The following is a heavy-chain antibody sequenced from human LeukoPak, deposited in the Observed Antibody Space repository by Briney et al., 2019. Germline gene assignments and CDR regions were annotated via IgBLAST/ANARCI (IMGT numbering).Heavy chain of an antibody. V-gene: IGHV7-4-1*02. D-gene: IGHD3-16*01. Sequence: GASVKVSCKASGYTFTSYAMNGVRQAPGQGLEWMGWINTNTGNPTYAQGFTGRFVFSLDTSVSTAYLQISSLKAEDTAVYYCARDYGGWESDNYGMDVWGQGTTVTVSS. CDR1: GYTFTSYA. J-gene: IGHJ6*02. CDR2: INTNTGNP. CDR3: ARDYGGWESDNYGMDV.